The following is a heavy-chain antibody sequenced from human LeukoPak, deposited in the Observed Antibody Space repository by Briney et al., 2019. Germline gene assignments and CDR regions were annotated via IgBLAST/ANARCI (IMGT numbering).Heavy chain of an antibody. CDR2: ISSSSSYI. CDR3: AREGDTAMVTVDY. V-gene: IGHV3-21*01. Sequence: GGSLRLSCAASGFTFSNYNMNWVRQAPGKGLEWVSSISSSSSYIYYADSVKGRFTISRDNAKNSLYLQMNSLRAEDTAVYYCAREGDTAMVTVDYWGQGTLVTVSS. J-gene: IGHJ4*02. D-gene: IGHD5-18*01. CDR1: GFTFSNYN.